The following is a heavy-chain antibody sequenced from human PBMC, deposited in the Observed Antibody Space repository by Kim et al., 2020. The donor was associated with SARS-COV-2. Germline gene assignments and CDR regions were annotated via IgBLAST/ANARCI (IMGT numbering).Heavy chain of an antibody. Sequence: SPYYSDSVEGRFAIPRDNSKNTLYLRIDGLRAEDTALYYCAKSGQWSFDSWGQGTLVTVSS. CDR3: AKSGQWSFDS. CDR2: SP. D-gene: IGHD2-8*01. J-gene: IGHJ4*02. V-gene: IGHV3-23*01.